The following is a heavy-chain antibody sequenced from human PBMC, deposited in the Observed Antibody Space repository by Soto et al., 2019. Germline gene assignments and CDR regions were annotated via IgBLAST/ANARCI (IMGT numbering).Heavy chain of an antibody. D-gene: IGHD5-12*01. J-gene: IGHJ4*02. CDR3: ARAISGYVT. CDR2: INAGNGDT. V-gene: IGHV1-3*01. Sequence: VQLVQSGAEVKKPGASVRISCTASGISYSTYVIHWVRQAPGQGLEWMGWINAGNGDTRYSQRFQGRVTLTRDTSATTTYMDLSSLRSEDTSKYYCARAISGYVTWGQGTLVTVSS. CDR1: GISYSTYV.